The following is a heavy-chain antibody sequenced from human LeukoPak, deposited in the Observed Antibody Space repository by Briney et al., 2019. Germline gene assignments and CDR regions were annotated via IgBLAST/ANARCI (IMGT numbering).Heavy chain of an antibody. CDR1: GFTFSDYY. CDR3: ARGDSAVAPKSFDY. V-gene: IGHV3-11*05. D-gene: IGHD6-19*01. CDR2: ISSGSGYT. J-gene: IGHJ4*02. Sequence: GGSLRLSCAASGFTFSDYYMSWIRQAPGKGLERVSYISSGSGYTHYADSVKGRFTISRDNAKNSLFLQMNSLRADDTAVYYCARGDSAVAPKSFDYWGQGTLVTVSS.